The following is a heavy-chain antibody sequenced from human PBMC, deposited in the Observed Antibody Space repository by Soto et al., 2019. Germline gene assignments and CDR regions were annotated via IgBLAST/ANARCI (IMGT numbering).Heavy chain of an antibody. CDR3: ARDLGYCSGGSCYYYYYYGMDV. CDR1: GGTFSSYA. V-gene: IGHV1-69*12. D-gene: IGHD2-15*01. Sequence: QVQLVQSGAEVKKPGSSVKVSCKASGGTFSSYAISWVRQAPGQGLEWMGGIIPIFGTANYAQKFQGRVTITADESTSTAYMGLSSLRSEDTAVYYCARDLGYCSGGSCYYYYYYGMDVWGQGTTVTVSS. J-gene: IGHJ6*02. CDR2: IIPIFGTA.